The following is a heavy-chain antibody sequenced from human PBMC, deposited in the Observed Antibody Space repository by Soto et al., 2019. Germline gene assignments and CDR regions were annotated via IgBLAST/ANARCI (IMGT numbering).Heavy chain of an antibody. J-gene: IGHJ3*02. CDR1: DDSIISGNYY. CDR3: ARLSPAVLMNAFDM. CDR2: FYFSGST. V-gene: IGHV4-39*01. Sequence: PSETLSLTCTFSDDSIISGNYYWGWIRHPPGKGLEWIGSFYFSGSTYYNPSLKSRVSISVDTSKNQLSLKLNSMTATDTAVYYCARLSPAVLMNAFDMWGQGTKVTVSS. D-gene: IGHD2-8*01.